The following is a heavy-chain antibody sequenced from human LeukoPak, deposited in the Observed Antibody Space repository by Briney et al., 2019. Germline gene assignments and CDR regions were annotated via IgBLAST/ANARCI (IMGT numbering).Heavy chain of an antibody. CDR2: INANSGST. D-gene: IGHD6-19*01. CDR3: ARGGVYSSGSYYLYYFDY. Sequence: PGGSLRLSCEASGFAFSFYAMSWLRQPPGKGLEWVSTINANSGSTSYAASVKGRFTISRDNSKNTLYLQMNSLRAEDTAVYYCARGGVYSSGSYYLYYFDYWGQGTLVTVSS. J-gene: IGHJ4*02. CDR1: GFAFSFYA. V-gene: IGHV3-23*01.